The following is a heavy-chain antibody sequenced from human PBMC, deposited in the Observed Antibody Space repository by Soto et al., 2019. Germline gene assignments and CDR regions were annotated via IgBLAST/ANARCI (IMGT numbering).Heavy chain of an antibody. Sequence: SETLSLTCTFSGGSISSYYWSWIRQPPGKGLEWIGYIYYSGSTNYNPSLKSRVTISVDTSKNQFSLKLSSVTAADTAAYYCARSRYSGYDSVDYWGQGTLVTVSS. D-gene: IGHD5-12*01. V-gene: IGHV4-59*01. J-gene: IGHJ4*02. CDR1: GGSISSYY. CDR3: ARSRYSGYDSVDY. CDR2: IYYSGST.